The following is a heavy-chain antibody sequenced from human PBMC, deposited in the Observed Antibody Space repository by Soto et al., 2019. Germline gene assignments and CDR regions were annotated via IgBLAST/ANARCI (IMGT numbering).Heavy chain of an antibody. V-gene: IGHV4-59*08. Sequence: PSETLSLTCTVSGGSISSYYWSCIRQPPGKGLEWIGYIYYSGSTNYNPSLKSRVTISVDTSKNQFSLKLSSVTAADTAVYYCARRRFYYFDYWGQGSLVTVSS. CDR2: IYYSGST. J-gene: IGHJ4*02. CDR1: GGSISSYY. CDR3: ARRRFYYFDY.